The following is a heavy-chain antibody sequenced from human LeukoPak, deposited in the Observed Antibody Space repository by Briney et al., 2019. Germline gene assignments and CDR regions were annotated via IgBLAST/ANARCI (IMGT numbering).Heavy chain of an antibody. CDR1: GYTFTNYA. V-gene: IGHV1-69*13. J-gene: IGHJ6*02. D-gene: IGHD6-19*01. CDR3: ARGGYSSGWYSVGNYYYYGMDV. Sequence: GASVKVSCKASGYTFTNYAMNWVRQAPGQGLEWMGGMIPIFGTAKYAQKFQGRVTITADESTSTAYMELSSLRSEDTAVYYWARGGYSSGWYSVGNYYYYGMDVWAQGTTVTVSS. CDR2: MIPIFGTA.